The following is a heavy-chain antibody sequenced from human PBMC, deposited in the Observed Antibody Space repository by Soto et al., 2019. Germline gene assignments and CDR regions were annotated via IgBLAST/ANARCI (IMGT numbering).Heavy chain of an antibody. J-gene: IGHJ5*01. V-gene: IGHV1-2*02. CDR1: GYTFTAYY. CDR2: TSPRTGGA. Sequence: ASVKVSCKTSGYTFTAYYMHWLRQAPGHGLEWLGWTSPRTGGAKYSHRFQGRVSMTRNTSITTAYMELTGLSTDDTAVYYCARSSGSYSKWFDSWGQGTLVTVSS. CDR3: ARSSGSYSKWFDS. D-gene: IGHD3-10*01.